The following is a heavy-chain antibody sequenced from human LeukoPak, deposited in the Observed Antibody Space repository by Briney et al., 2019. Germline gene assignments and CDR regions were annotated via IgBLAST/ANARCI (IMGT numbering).Heavy chain of an antibody. J-gene: IGHJ4*02. Sequence: GGSLRLSCAASGFAFSSYDTHWVRQAPGKGLEWVAVISYDGSDKYYVDSVKGRFTISRDNSKNTLYLQMNSLKAEDAAVYYCARVLSGSYDNYFDYWGQGTLVTVSS. CDR1: GFAFSSYD. D-gene: IGHD1-26*01. V-gene: IGHV3-30*03. CDR3: ARVLSGSYDNYFDY. CDR2: ISYDGSDK.